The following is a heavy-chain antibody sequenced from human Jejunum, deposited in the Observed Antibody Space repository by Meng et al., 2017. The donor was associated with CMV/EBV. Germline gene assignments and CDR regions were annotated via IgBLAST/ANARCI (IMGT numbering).Heavy chain of an antibody. D-gene: IGHD4-17*01. CDR2: IHPRGNT. CDR3: ARECYGDQERASDY. J-gene: IGHJ4*02. Sequence: APRQGSGPGRGKPSETLSLTCTVSGTSISNYCWSWIRQTAEKGLEWIGRIHPRGNTDDNPSLKGRAVMSLDTSKNQLSLKLRSVTAADTAMYYCARECYGDQERASDYWGQGTLVTVSS. V-gene: IGHV4-4*07. CDR1: GTSISNYC.